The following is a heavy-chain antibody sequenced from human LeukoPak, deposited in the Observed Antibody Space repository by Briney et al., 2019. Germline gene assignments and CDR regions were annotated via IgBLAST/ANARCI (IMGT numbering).Heavy chain of an antibody. CDR1: GGTFSSYA. D-gene: IGHD2-15*01. CDR2: IIPIFGTA. Sequence: SVKVSCKASGGTFSSYAISWVRQAPGQGLEWMGGIIPIFGTANYAQKFQGRVTITADKTTSTAYMELSSLRSEDTAVYYCARRELGYCSGGSCYWSDPWGQGTLVTVSS. J-gene: IGHJ5*02. CDR3: ARRELGYCSGGSCYWSDP. V-gene: IGHV1-69*06.